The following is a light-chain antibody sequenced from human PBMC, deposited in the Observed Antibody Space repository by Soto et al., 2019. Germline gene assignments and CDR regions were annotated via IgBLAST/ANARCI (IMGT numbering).Light chain of an antibody. Sequence: EIVMTQSPATLSVSPGERATLSCRASQSVGSNLAWYQQKPGQAPRLLIFGASSRATGVPARFSGSGSGTEFTLTINSLQSEEFAVYFCQQYDNLPLTFGPGTKVDIK. J-gene: IGKJ3*01. CDR2: GAS. CDR1: QSVGSN. CDR3: QQYDNLPLT. V-gene: IGKV3-15*01.